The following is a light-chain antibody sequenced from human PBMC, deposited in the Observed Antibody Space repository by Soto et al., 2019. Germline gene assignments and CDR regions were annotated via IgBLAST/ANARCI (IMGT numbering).Light chain of an antibody. CDR1: QSISTS. V-gene: IGKV1-39*01. CDR3: QQRYSTPRT. J-gene: IGKJ1*01. CDR2: AAS. Sequence: DIQMTQSPSSLSASVGDRVTITCRTSQSISTSLNWYQQKPGKAPKLLIYAASSLQSGVPSRFSGSGSGTDFTLTINSLQPEDFATYYCQQRYSTPRTFGQGTKVEIK.